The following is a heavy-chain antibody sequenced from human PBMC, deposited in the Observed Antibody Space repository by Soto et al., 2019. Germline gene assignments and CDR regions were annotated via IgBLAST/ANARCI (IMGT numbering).Heavy chain of an antibody. D-gene: IGHD6-25*01. CDR2: IKSKTDGGTT. Sequence: GGSLRLSCAASGFTFSNAWMNWVRQAPGKGLEWVGRIKSKTDGGTTDYAAPVKGRFTISRDDSKDALYLQMNSLKTEDTAVYYCTTDFSYPRAVSYLAAEKADYWGQGTLVTVSS. CDR1: GFTFSNAW. V-gene: IGHV3-15*07. J-gene: IGHJ4*02. CDR3: TTDFSYPRAVSYLAAEKADY.